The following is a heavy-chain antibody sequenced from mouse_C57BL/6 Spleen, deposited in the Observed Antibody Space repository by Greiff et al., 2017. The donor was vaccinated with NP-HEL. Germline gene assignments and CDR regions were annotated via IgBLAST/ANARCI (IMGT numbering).Heavy chain of an antibody. D-gene: IGHD1-1*01. V-gene: IGHV1-18*01. CDR1: GYTFTDYN. Sequence: VQLKESGPELVKPGASVKIPCKASGYTFTDYNMDWVKQSHGKSLEWIGDINPNNGGTIYNQKFKGKATLTVDKSSSTAYMELRSLTSEDTAVYYCARSKIYYYGPMDYWGQGTSVTVSS. J-gene: IGHJ4*01. CDR3: ARSKIYYYGPMDY. CDR2: INPNNGGT.